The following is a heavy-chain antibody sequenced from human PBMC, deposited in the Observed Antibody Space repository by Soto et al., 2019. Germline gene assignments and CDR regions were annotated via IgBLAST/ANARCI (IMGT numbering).Heavy chain of an antibody. CDR2: ISYDGSNK. CDR3: AKELRVAAAGRYFDY. D-gene: IGHD6-13*01. J-gene: IGHJ4*02. V-gene: IGHV3-30*18. CDR1: GFTFSSYG. Sequence: GGSLRLSCAASGFTFSSYGMHWVRQAPGKGLEWVAVISYDGSNKYYADSVKGRFTISRDNSKDTLYLQMNSLRAEDTAVYYCAKELRVAAAGRYFDYWGQGTLVTVSS.